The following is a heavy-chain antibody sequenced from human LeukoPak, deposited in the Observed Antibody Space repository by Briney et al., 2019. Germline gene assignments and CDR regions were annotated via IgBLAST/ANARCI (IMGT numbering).Heavy chain of an antibody. V-gene: IGHV1-3*02. J-gene: IGHJ4*02. CDR2: SNGANGNT. D-gene: IGHD1-7*01. CDR3: ARGTHGGAWLTDY. Sequence: GASVKVSCKASGYTFTNYAIHWVRQAPGRRLEWMGWSNGANGNTEYSPAFQGRVSTTRDTSASTAYMELSRLSSEDMAIYYCARGTHGGAWLTDYWGQGTLVTVS. CDR1: GYTFTNYA.